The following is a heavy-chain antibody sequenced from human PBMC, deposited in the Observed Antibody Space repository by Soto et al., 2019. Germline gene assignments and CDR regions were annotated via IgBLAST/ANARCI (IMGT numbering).Heavy chain of an antibody. D-gene: IGHD6-6*01. Sequence: QITLKESGPTLVKPTQTLTLTCAFSEFSLSTTGVGVGWIRQPPGTALEWLALIYWNDDKRYSPSLKSRLTITKDPSKDQVVLTITYLDPVDTATYYCAYRRSTAAPFYYWGQGTLVTVSS. V-gene: IGHV2-5*01. CDR2: IYWNDDK. J-gene: IGHJ4*02. CDR1: EFSLSTTGVG. CDR3: AYRRSTAAPFYY.